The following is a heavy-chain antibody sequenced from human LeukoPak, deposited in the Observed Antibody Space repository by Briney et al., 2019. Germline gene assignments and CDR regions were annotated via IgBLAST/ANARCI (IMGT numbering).Heavy chain of an antibody. Sequence: GGSLRLSCAASGFTFSSYTMNWVRQAPGKGLEWVSSISSSSSYIYYADSVKGRFTISRDNAKNSLYLQMNSLRAEDTAVYYCARADWDTAMIDYWGQGTLVTVSS. J-gene: IGHJ4*02. D-gene: IGHD5-18*01. CDR1: GFTFSSYT. V-gene: IGHV3-21*01. CDR3: ARADWDTAMIDY. CDR2: ISSSSSYI.